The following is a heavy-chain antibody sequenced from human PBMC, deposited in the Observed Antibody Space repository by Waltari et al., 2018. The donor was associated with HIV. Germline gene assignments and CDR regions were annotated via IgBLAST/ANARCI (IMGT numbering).Heavy chain of an antibody. Sequence: GLEWVSAISGSGGSTYYAASVKGRFTISRDNSKNTLYLQMNSLRAEDTAVYYCAKLTYYFDSSGYYPRFYFDYWGQGTLGTVSS. CDR3: AKLTYYFDSSGYYPRFYFDY. J-gene: IGHJ4*02. V-gene: IGHV3-23*01. D-gene: IGHD3-22*01. CDR2: ISGSGGST.